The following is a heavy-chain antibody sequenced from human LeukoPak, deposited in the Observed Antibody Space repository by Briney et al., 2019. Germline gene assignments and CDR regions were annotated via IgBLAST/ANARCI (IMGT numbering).Heavy chain of an antibody. V-gene: IGHV4-39*01. CDR2: IYYSGST. D-gene: IGHD3-3*01. Sequence: PSETLSLTCTVSGGSISSSSYYWGWIRQPPGKGLEWIGSIYYSGSTYYNPSLKSRVTISVDTSKNQFSLKLSSVTAADTAVYYCARQYDFWSGPYAFDIWGQGTMVTVSS. CDR1: GGSISSSSYY. CDR3: ARQYDFWSGPYAFDI. J-gene: IGHJ3*02.